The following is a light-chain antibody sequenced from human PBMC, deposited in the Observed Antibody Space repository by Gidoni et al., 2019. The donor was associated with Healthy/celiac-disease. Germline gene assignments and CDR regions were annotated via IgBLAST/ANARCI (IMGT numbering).Light chain of an antibody. J-gene: IGLJ1*01. V-gene: IGLV2-14*03. CDR3: SSDTSSSSYV. CDR2: DVS. CDR1: SSDFVGYNY. Sequence: QSALTHPASVSGSPGHSITIYCTGTSSDFVGYNYVSWYQQHPGKAPKLMIYDVSNRHSGVSNRFAGSKSGNTASLTISGLHAEDEADYYCSSDTSSSSYVFGTGTKVTVL.